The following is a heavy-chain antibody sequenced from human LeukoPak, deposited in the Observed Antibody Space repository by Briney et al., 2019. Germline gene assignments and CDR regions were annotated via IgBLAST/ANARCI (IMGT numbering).Heavy chain of an antibody. V-gene: IGHV3-23*01. Sequence: PGGSLRLSCAASGFTFSSYDMSWVRQAPGKGLEWVSTISGSGGSTYYADSVKGRFSISRDNSKNTLYLQMNSLRAEDTAVYYCALYRWELDYYYYYMDVWGKGTTVTVSS. CDR2: ISGSGGST. CDR1: GFTFSSYD. D-gene: IGHD1-26*01. CDR3: ALYRWELDYYYYYMDV. J-gene: IGHJ6*03.